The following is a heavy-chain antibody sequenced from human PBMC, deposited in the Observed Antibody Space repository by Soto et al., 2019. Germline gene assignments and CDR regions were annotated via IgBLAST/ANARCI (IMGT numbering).Heavy chain of an antibody. J-gene: IGHJ6*03. CDR1: GGSISSGDYY. CDR2: IYYSGST. V-gene: IGHV4-30-4*01. CDR3: SRDPYDFWSVYDYYYMDV. Sequence: PSETLSLTCTVSGGSISSGDYYWSWIRQPPGKGLEWIGYIYYSGSTYYNPSLKSRVTISVDTSKNQFSLKLSSVTAADTAVYYCSRDPYDFWSVYDYYYMDVWGKGTTVTVSS. D-gene: IGHD3-3*01.